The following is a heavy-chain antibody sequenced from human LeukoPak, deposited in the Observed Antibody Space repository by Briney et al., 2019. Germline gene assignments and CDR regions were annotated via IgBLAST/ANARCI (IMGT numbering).Heavy chain of an antibody. J-gene: IGHJ4*02. CDR3: ARHYGP. CDR1: GDSISSSY. Sequence: SETLSLTCTVSGDSISSSYWSWIRQPPGKGLEWIGSIYYSGSTYHNPSLKSRVTISVDTSKNQFSLKLNSVTATDTAVYYCARHYGPWGQGTLVTVSS. V-gene: IGHV4-39*01. D-gene: IGHD3-10*01. CDR2: IYYSGST.